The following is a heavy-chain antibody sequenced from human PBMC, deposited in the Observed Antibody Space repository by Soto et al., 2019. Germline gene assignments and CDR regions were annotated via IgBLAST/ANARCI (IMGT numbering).Heavy chain of an antibody. V-gene: IGHV1-18*01. CDR3: ARDHIRARILTKSVCYYGMDV. Sequence: ASVKVSCKASGYTFTSYGISWLRQAPGQGLEWMGWISAYNGNTNYAQKLQGRVTMTTDTSTSTAYMELRSLRSDDTAVYYCARDHIRARILTKSVCYYGMDVWGQGTTVTVSS. D-gene: IGHD3-9*01. J-gene: IGHJ6*02. CDR2: ISAYNGNT. CDR1: GYTFTSYG.